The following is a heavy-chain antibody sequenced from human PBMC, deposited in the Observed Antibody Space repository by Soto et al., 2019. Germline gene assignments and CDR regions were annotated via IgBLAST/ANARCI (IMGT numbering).Heavy chain of an antibody. J-gene: IGHJ4*02. CDR3: ARDWNYIFDY. CDR1: GYIFTNYG. V-gene: IGHV1-18*01. Sequence: QVQLVQSGPEVKKPGASVKVSCKTSGYIFTNYGISWVQQAPGQGLEWMGWINVNGGNTNYAQNLQGRVILTTDTSTSTAYMELWSLTSDDTAVYYCARDWNYIFDYWGQGSLVTVSS. D-gene: IGHD1-7*01. CDR2: INVNGGNT.